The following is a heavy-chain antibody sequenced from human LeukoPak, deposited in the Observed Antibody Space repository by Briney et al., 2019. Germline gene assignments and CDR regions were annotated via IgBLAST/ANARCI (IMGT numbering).Heavy chain of an antibody. CDR2: FDPEDGET. V-gene: IGHV1-24*01. CDR3: ATGFPINRRYYYDSSGYYHTPGLDY. CDR1: GYTLTELS. J-gene: IGHJ4*02. D-gene: IGHD3-22*01. Sequence: ASVKVSCKVSGYTLTELSMHWVRQAPGKGLEWMGGFDPEDGETVYAQKFQGRVTMTEDTSTDTAYMELSSLRSEDTAVYYCATGFPINRRYYYDSSGYYHTPGLDYWGQGTLVTVSS.